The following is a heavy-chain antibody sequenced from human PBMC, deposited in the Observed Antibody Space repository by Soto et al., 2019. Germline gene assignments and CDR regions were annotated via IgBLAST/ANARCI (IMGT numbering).Heavy chain of an antibody. J-gene: IGHJ4*02. CDR2: IYYIGTA. CDR1: AGSVNSGNYY. CDR3: AREEKQLSRYGGDFDY. V-gene: IGHV4-61*01. D-gene: IGHD3-16*01. Sequence: SETLGLTCSFSAGSVNSGNYYWSWIRQPPGKGLEWIGHIYYIGTADYNPSLKSRVTISVDTSKNQFSLKVTSVTAAETAVYFCAREEKQLSRYGGDFDYWGQGILVTVSS.